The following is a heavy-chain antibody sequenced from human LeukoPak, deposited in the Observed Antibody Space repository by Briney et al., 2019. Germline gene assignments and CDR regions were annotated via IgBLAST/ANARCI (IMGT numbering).Heavy chain of an antibody. CDR2: VHESGSS. CDR3: VRGEVGDFAS. Sequence: PSETLSLTCAVSGYSISRGYYWGWVRQAPGKRPQWIGSVHESGSSYYNPSLRSRVTISLDTSQNQFSLTLTSVTAADSATYYCVRGEVGDFASWGRGTLVTVSS. CDR1: GYSISRGYY. J-gene: IGHJ4*02. D-gene: IGHD1-26*01. V-gene: IGHV4-38-2*01.